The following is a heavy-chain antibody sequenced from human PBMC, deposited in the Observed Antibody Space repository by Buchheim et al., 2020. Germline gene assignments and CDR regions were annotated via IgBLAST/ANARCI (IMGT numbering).Heavy chain of an antibody. CDR2: IYPGDSYT. V-gene: IGHV5-51*01. Sequence: EVQLVQSGAEVKRPGESLKISCQGSGYSFTGAYIAWVRQMPGKGLEWMGNIYPGDSYTAYNPSFQGQVTMSVDKSIRTAYLQWYSLKASDRAVYYCARRVRDSSGYNFDFWGQGTL. J-gene: IGHJ4*02. CDR3: ARRVRDSSGYNFDF. D-gene: IGHD5-18*01. CDR1: GYSFTGAY.